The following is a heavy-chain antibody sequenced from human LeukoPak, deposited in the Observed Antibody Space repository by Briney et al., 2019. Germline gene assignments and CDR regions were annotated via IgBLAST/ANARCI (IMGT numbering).Heavy chain of an antibody. Sequence: SETLSLTCAVYSGSFSGYYWSWIRQPPGKGLEWIGEINHSGSTNYNPSLKSRVTISVDTSKNQFSLKLSSVTAADTAVYYCARALGYCSSTSCSPFDYWGQGTLVTVSS. CDR3: ARALGYCSSTSCSPFDY. CDR2: INHSGST. V-gene: IGHV4-34*01. D-gene: IGHD2-2*01. J-gene: IGHJ4*02. CDR1: SGSFSGYY.